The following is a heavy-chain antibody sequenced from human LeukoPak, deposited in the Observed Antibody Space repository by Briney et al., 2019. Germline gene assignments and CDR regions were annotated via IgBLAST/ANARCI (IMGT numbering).Heavy chain of an antibody. D-gene: IGHD3-22*01. Sequence: SQTLSLTCAVSGDSITSSYWWSWIRQPPGKGLEWIGYIYYSGSTYYNPSLKSRVTISVDTSKNQFSLKLSSVTAADTAVYYCAGLYYYDSSGYYPGDYYYYGMDVWGQGTTVTVSS. CDR2: IYYSGST. J-gene: IGHJ6*02. V-gene: IGHV4-30-4*01. CDR1: GDSITSSYW. CDR3: AGLYYYDSSGYYPGDYYYYGMDV.